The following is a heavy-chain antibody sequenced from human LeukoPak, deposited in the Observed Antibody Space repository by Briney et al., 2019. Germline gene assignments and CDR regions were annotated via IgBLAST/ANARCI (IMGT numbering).Heavy chain of an antibody. CDR3: ARDPAAENWFDP. J-gene: IGHJ5*02. CDR1: GGSFSGYY. D-gene: IGHD6-13*01. V-gene: IGHV4-34*01. CDR2: IDHSGST. Sequence: SETLSLTCAVYGGSFSGYYWSWIRQPPGKGLEWIGEIDHSGSTSYTPSLKSRVTISVDTSKNQFSLKLSSVTAADTAVYYCARDPAAENWFDPWGQGTLVTVSS.